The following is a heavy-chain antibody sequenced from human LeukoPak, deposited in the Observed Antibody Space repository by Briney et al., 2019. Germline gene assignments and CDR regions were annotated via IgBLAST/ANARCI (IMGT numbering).Heavy chain of an antibody. D-gene: IGHD4-17*01. CDR3: ARGDFGETNTAFDI. CDR2: MNPNSGKT. J-gene: IGHJ3*02. CDR1: GYTFTDYD. V-gene: IGHV1-8*03. Sequence: ASVTVSCKTSGYTFTDYDIHWVRPARGHGLEWMGWMNPNSGKTNYAQKLQGRVTFSRNTSLSVAYMELSGLRPEDAAVYFCARGDFGETNTAFDIWGQGTMVAVSS.